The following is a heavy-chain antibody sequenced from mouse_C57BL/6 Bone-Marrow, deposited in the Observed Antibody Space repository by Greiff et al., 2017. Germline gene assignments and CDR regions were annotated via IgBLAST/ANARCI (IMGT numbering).Heavy chain of an antibody. D-gene: IGHD1-1*01. CDR1: GYTFTSYW. CDR2: IYPGSGST. Sequence: QVQLQQPGAELVKPGASVKMSCKASGYTFTSYWITWVKQRPGQGLEWIGDIYPGSGSTNYNETFKSKATLTVDTSSSTAYMQLSSLTSEDSAVYYCAKRFYYYGSKDYWGQGTTLTVSS. J-gene: IGHJ2*01. V-gene: IGHV1-55*01. CDR3: AKRFYYYGSKDY.